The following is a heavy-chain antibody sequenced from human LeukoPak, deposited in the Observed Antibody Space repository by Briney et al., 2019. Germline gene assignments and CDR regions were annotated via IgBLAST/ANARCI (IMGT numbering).Heavy chain of an antibody. CDR3: ARDTKYAFDN. V-gene: IGHV3-48*01. Sequence: PGGSLRLSCAASGFTFSHYSMNWVRQAPGKGLEWISYIGISSGNTKYADSVKGRFTISGDKAKNSVYLQTNSLRVEDTAVYYCARDTKYAFDNWGQGTLVTVSS. J-gene: IGHJ4*02. D-gene: IGHD2-2*01. CDR2: IGISSGNT. CDR1: GFTFSHYS.